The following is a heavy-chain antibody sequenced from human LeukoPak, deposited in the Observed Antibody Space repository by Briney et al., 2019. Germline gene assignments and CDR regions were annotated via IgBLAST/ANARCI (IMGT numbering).Heavy chain of an antibody. Sequence: GGSLRLSCAASGFTFSSYSMNWVRQAPGKGLEWVSSIGSSSSYIYYADSVKGRFTISRDNAKNSLYLQMNSLRAEDTAVYYCAREYYYDSSGYYDYWGQGTLVTVSS. CDR1: GFTFSSYS. CDR3: AREYYYDSSGYYDY. V-gene: IGHV3-21*01. J-gene: IGHJ4*02. CDR2: IGSSSSYI. D-gene: IGHD3-22*01.